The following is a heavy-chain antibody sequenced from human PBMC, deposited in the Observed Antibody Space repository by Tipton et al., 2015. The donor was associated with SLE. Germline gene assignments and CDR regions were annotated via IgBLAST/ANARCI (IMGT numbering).Heavy chain of an antibody. CDR3: ARGRTWVTTVTTNWFDP. J-gene: IGHJ5*02. V-gene: IGHV1-18*04. CDR2: ISAYNGDT. Sequence: QLVQSGPEVKKPGASVKVSCKASGYTFTSYGINWVRLAPGQGLEWMGWISAYNGDTNYAQKVQGRITMTTDTSTSTAYMELRSLRSDDTAVYYCARGRTWVTTVTTNWFDPWGQGTLVTVSS. CDR1: GYTFTSYG. D-gene: IGHD4-11*01.